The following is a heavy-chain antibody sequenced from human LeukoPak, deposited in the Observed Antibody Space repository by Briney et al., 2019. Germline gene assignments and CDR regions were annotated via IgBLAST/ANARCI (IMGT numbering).Heavy chain of an antibody. J-gene: IGHJ5*02. Sequence: AGGSLRLSCAASGFTVSSNYMSWVRQAPGKGLEWVSVIYSGGSTYYADSVKGRFTISRDNSKNTLYLQMNSLRVEDTAVYYCAKSKEDCCGSFDPWGQGTLVIVSS. CDR3: AKSKEDCCGSFDP. CDR2: IYSGGST. D-gene: IGHD2-15*01. V-gene: IGHV3-53*01. CDR1: GFTVSSNY.